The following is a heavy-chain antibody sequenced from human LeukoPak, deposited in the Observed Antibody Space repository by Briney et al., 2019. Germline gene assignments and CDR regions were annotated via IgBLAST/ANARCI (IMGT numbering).Heavy chain of an antibody. CDR2: ISGSGGST. D-gene: IGHD2-15*01. CDR3: AKVGGARYCSGGSCYSVDY. CDR1: GFSFSSYA. Sequence: PGGSLRLSCAASGFSFSSYAMSWVRQAPGKGLEWVSAISGSGGSTYYADSVKGRFTISRDNSKNTLYLQMNSLRAEDTAVYYCAKVGGARYCSGGSCYSVDYWGQGTLVTVSS. V-gene: IGHV3-23*01. J-gene: IGHJ4*02.